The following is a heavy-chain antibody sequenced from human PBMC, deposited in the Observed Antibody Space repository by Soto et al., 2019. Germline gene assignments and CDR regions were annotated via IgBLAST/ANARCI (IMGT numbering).Heavy chain of an antibody. CDR1: GYSFATSG. Sequence: QVKLVQSGAEVKKPGASIKVSCKASGYSFATSGMTWVRQAPGQGLEWVGWISAYNGNSNYDQNLQDRVTMTTDTSTTTAYLELRNLRSDXXXXXYCARAGQYYDASXXXNWGXG. V-gene: IGHV1-18*01. J-gene: IGHJ4*01. CDR2: ISAYNGNS. CDR3: ARAGQYYDASXXXN. D-gene: IGHD3-22*01.